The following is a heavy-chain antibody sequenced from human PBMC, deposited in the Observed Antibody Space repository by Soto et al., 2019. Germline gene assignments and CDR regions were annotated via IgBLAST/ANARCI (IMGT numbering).Heavy chain of an antibody. CDR1: GYTFTSYG. J-gene: IGHJ5*02. CDR2: ISAYNGNT. CDR3: ARVVVVPAATAGYNWFDP. V-gene: IGHV1-18*04. D-gene: IGHD2-2*01. Sequence: DSVKVSCKASGYTFTSYGISWVRQAPGQGLEWMGWISAYNGNTNYAQKLQGRVTMTTDTSTSTAYMELRSLRSDDTAVYYCARVVVVPAATAGYNWFDPWGQGTLVTVSS.